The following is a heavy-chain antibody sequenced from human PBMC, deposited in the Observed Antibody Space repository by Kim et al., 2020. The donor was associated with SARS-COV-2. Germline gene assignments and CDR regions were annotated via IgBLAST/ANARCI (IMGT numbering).Heavy chain of an antibody. CDR3: ARDFTH. CDR2: KQDGSEK. J-gene: IGHJ4*02. Sequence: KQDGSEKYYVESVGGRFSISRDNARNSLDLQMNSLRAEDTAVYYCARDFTHWGQGTLVTVSS. V-gene: IGHV3-7*03.